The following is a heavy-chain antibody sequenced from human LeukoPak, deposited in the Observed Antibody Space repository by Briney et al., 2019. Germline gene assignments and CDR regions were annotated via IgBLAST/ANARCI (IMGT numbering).Heavy chain of an antibody. CDR1: GFTFSSYG. CDR2: IRYDGSNK. J-gene: IGHJ4*02. Sequence: GGSLRLSCAASGFTFSSYGMHWVRQAPGKGLEWVAFIRYDGSNKYYADSVKGRFTISRDNSKNTLYLQMNSLRAEDTAVYYCLGYYDSSGYSGHDYWGQGTLVTVSS. D-gene: IGHD3-22*01. CDR3: LGYYDSSGYSGHDY. V-gene: IGHV3-30*02.